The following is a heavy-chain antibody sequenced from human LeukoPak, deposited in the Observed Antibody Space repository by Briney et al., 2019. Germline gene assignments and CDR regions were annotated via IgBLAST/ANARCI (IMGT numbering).Heavy chain of an antibody. D-gene: IGHD6-19*01. CDR3: ARDRHSSGWPNWFDP. CDR1: DGSISSYY. V-gene: IGHV4-59*01. J-gene: IGHJ5*02. CDR2: IYYSGST. Sequence: SETLSLTCTVSDGSISSYYWSWIRQPPGKGLEWIGYIYYSGSTNYNPSLKSRVTISVDTSKNQFSLKLSSVTAADTAVYYCARDRHSSGWPNWFDPWGQGTLVTVSS.